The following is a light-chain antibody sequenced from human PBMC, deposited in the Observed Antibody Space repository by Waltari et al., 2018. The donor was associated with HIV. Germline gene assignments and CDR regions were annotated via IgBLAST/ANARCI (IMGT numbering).Light chain of an antibody. CDR3: CSFAASNTLL. V-gene: IGLV2-23*02. CDR1: TSDVGTYEF. Sequence: QSALTQPASVSGSPGQSITISCTGATSDVGTYEFVSWYQQHPGKAAKLIIFEVSERPSGVSDRFSGSKSGNTASLTISGLQADDEADYYCCSFAASNTLLFGGGTRLTVL. J-gene: IGLJ2*01. CDR2: EVS.